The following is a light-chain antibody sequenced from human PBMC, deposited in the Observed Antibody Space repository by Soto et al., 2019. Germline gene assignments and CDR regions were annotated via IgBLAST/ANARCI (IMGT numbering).Light chain of an antibody. CDR2: GSS. Sequence: EVVLTQSPGTLSLSPGERATLSCRASQSVSNNYLAWYQQKPGQSPKLLIFGSSDRATGIRDRFSGSGSGTDFTLTISSLEPEDFAVYYCQQYGSSPPYTFGQGTKLEIK. CDR3: QQYGSSPPYT. J-gene: IGKJ2*01. V-gene: IGKV3-20*01. CDR1: QSVSNNY.